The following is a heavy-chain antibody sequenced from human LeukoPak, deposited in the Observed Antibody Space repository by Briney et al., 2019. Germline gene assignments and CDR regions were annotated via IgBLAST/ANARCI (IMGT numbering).Heavy chain of an antibody. CDR3: ARSPGATWSFDY. CDR2: ISSSSYI. V-gene: IGHV3-21*01. Sequence: PGGSLRLSCAGSGFTFSTYAMHWVRQAPGKGLEWVSSISSSSYIYYADSVKGRFTISRDNAKNSLYMQMNSLRVEDTAVYYCARSPGATWSFDYWGRGILVTVSS. J-gene: IGHJ4*02. CDR1: GFTFSTYA. D-gene: IGHD1-1*01.